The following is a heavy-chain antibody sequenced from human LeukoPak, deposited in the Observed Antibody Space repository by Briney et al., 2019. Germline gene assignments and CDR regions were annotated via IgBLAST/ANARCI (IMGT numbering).Heavy chain of an antibody. CDR2: INPSGGST. CDR1: GYTFTSYY. Sequence: ASVKVSCKASGYTFTSYYMHWVRQAPGQGLEWMGIINPSGGSTSYAQKFQGRVTMPRDTSTSTVYMELSSLRSEDTAVYYCARATLIVVVTANTPFDYWGQGTLVTVSS. V-gene: IGHV1-46*01. CDR3: ARATLIVVVTANTPFDY. J-gene: IGHJ4*02. D-gene: IGHD2-21*02.